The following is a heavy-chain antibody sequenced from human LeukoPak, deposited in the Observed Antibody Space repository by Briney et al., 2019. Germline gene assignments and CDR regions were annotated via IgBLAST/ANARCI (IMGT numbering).Heavy chain of an antibody. CDR2: ISSSSSYI. CDR3: ARADSGHPDY. CDR1: GFTFSSYS. D-gene: IGHD5-12*01. J-gene: IGHJ4*02. V-gene: IGHV3-21*01. Sequence: GGSLRLSCAASGFTFSSYSMNWVRQAPGKGLEWVSSISSSSSYIYYADSVKGRFTFSRDNAKNSLYLQMNSLRAEDTAVYYCARADSGHPDYWGKGTLVTVSS.